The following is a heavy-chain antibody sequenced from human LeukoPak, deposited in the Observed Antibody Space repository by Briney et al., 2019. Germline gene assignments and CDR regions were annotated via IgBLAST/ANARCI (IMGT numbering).Heavy chain of an antibody. CDR1: GFTFSSYA. CDR2: ISGSGGST. CDR3: AKTLDYYDSSGFDY. J-gene: IGHJ4*02. Sequence: GGSLRLSCAASGFTFSSYAMSWVRQAPGKGLEWVSAISGSGGSTYYADSVKGRFTISRDNSKNTLYLQMNSLRAEDTAIYYCAKTLDYYDSSGFDYWGQGTLVTVSS. D-gene: IGHD3-22*01. V-gene: IGHV3-23*01.